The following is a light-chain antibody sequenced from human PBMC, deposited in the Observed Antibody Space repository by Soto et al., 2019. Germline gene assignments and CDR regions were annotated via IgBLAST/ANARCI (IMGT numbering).Light chain of an antibody. CDR3: QQYGSSYPWT. Sequence: EIVMTQSPATLSVSPWERATLSCRASQSFSSSYLAWYQQKPGQAPRLLIYGTSTRATGIPDRFSGSGSGTDFTLTIRRLEPEDFAVYYCQQYGSSYPWTFGQGTKVDI. V-gene: IGKV3-20*01. CDR1: QSFSSSY. CDR2: GTS. J-gene: IGKJ1*01.